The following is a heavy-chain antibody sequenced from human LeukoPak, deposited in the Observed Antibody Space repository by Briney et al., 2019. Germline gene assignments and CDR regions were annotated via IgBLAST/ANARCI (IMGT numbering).Heavy chain of an antibody. Sequence: TGGSLRLSCAASGFTFSSFAMSWVRQAPGKGLVWVSAISGNGGSTYYADSVKGRFTISRDTSENTLYLQTNSLRAEDTAVYYCARASPGRALLPPDYWGQGTLVTVSS. V-gene: IGHV3-23*01. CDR1: GFTFSSFA. CDR3: ARASPGRALLPPDY. D-gene: IGHD2-15*01. CDR2: ISGNGGST. J-gene: IGHJ4*02.